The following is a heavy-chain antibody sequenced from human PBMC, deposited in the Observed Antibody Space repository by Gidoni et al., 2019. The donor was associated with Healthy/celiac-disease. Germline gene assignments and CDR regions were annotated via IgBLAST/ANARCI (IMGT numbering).Heavy chain of an antibody. J-gene: IGHJ4*02. D-gene: IGHD3-10*01. V-gene: IGHV1-18*01. CDR3: AREDYYGSTPQRRGVDY. CDR1: GSTFTSYG. Sequence: QVQLVQSGAEVKKPGASVTVSCKASGSTFTSYGISWVRQAPGQGLEWMGWISAYNGNTNYAQKLQGRVTMTTDTSTSTAYMELRSLRSDDTAVYDGAREDYYGSTPQRRGVDYWGQGTLVTVSS. CDR2: ISAYNGNT.